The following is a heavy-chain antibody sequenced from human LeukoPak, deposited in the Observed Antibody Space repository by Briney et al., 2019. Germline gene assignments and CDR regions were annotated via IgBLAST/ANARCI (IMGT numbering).Heavy chain of an antibody. CDR1: GFTFSSYG. D-gene: IGHD3-3*01. J-gene: IGHJ6*02. Sequence: GGSLRLSCAASGFTFSSYGMHWVRQAPGKGLEWVAVIWYDGSNKYYADSVKGRFTISRDNSKNTLCLQMNSLRAEDTAVYYCARDFGAPKPGMDVWGQGTTATVSS. CDR2: IWYDGSNK. CDR3: ARDFGAPKPGMDV. V-gene: IGHV3-33*01.